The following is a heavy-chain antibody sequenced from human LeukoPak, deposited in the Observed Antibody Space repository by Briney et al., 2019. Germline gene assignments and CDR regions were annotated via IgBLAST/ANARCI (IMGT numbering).Heavy chain of an antibody. CDR3: AREIGAYGSGSYYIHYYYGMDV. CDR1: GYTFTSYY. V-gene: IGHV1-46*01. D-gene: IGHD3-10*01. CDR2: INPSGGST. Sequence: GASVKVSCTASGYTFTSYYMHWVRQAPGQGLEWMGIINPSGGSTSYAQKFQGRATMTRDTSTSTVYMELSSLRSEDTAVYYCAREIGAYGSGSYYIHYYYGMDVWGQGTTVTVSS. J-gene: IGHJ6*02.